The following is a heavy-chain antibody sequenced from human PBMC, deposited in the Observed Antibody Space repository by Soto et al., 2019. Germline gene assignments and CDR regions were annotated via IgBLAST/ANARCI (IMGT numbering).Heavy chain of an antibody. J-gene: IGHJ4*02. Sequence: PSETLSLTCTVSGGSISSGGYYWSWIRQHPGKGLEWIGYIYYSGSTYYNPSLKSRVTISVDTSKNQFSLKLSSVTAADTAVYYCARENGSSSHDFDYWGQGTLVTVYS. CDR2: IYYSGST. D-gene: IGHD6-6*01. CDR1: GGSISSGGYY. CDR3: ARENGSSSHDFDY. V-gene: IGHV4-31*03.